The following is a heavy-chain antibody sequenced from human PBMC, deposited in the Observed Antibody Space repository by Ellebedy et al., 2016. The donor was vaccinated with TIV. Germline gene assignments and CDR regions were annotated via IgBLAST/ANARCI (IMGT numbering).Heavy chain of an antibody. CDR3: ATDGSYGDYRSPAHAFVF. J-gene: IGHJ3*01. V-gene: IGHV3-7*01. CDR1: GFSFNSYW. CDR2: INQGGSVK. D-gene: IGHD3-10*01. Sequence: GESLKISCAASGFSFNSYWMTWVRQAPGKGLEWVANINQGGSVKYYVDSLRGRFTISRDNAKNSLFLQMNSLRAEDTAVYYRATDGSYGDYRSPAHAFVFWGQGTMVSVAS.